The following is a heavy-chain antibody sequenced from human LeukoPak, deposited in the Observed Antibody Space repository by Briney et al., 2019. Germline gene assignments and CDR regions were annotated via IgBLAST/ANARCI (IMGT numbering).Heavy chain of an antibody. V-gene: IGHV3-23*01. Sequence: GGSLRLSCAASGFSFSSHAMCWVRQAPGKGLEWVSSIDISGDSTYYADSVQGRFTISRDNSKNTLYLQMNSLRAEDTALYYCANEVRPNDYWGQGTLVTVSS. J-gene: IGHJ4*02. CDR1: GFSFSSHA. CDR2: IDISGDST. CDR3: ANEVRPNDY. D-gene: IGHD1-1*01.